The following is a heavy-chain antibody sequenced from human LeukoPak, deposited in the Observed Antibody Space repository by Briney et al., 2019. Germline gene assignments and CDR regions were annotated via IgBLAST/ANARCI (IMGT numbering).Heavy chain of an antibody. CDR3: ARVVGYYDILTGYYQYFDY. J-gene: IGHJ4*02. CDR2: IYYSGST. Sequence: SETLSLTCTVSGGSISSSSYYWGWIRQPPGKGLEWIGSIYYSGSTYYNPSLKSRVTISVDTSKNQFSLKLSSVTAADTAVYYCARVVGYYDILTGYYQYFDYWGQGTLVTVSS. D-gene: IGHD3-9*01. V-gene: IGHV4-39*07. CDR1: GGSISSSSYY.